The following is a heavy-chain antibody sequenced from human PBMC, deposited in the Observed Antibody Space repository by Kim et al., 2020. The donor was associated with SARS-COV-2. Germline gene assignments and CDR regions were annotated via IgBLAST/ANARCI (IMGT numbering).Heavy chain of an antibody. Sequence: SETLSLTCTVSGGSISSSSYYWGWIRQPPGKGLEWIGSIYYSGSTYYNPSLKSRVTISVDTSKNQFYLKLTPVTAAGTAVYYCASYFMIGVRAFDIWGQGTLVTVSS. CDR1: GGSISSSSYY. CDR3: ASYFMIGVRAFDI. J-gene: IGHJ3*02. CDR2: IYYSGST. D-gene: IGHD3-16*01. V-gene: IGHV4-39*01.